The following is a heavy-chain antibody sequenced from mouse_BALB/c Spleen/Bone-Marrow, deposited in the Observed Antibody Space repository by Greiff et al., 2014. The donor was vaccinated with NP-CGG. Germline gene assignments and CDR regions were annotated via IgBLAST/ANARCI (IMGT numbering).Heavy chain of an antibody. CDR1: GYTLSNYW. Sequence: VQLQQSGTVLARPGAAVKMSCKASGYTLSNYWMHWVKQRPGQGLEWIGTIYPGNSDTTYNQEFKGKAKLTAVTSTSTAYMELSSLTNEDSAVYYCTTLARSDFDYWGQGTTLTVSS. J-gene: IGHJ2*01. CDR3: TTLARSDFDY. V-gene: IGHV1-5*01. D-gene: IGHD3-1*01. CDR2: IYPGNSDT.